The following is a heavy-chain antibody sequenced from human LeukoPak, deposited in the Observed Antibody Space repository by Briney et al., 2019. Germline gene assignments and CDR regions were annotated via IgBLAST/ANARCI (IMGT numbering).Heavy chain of an antibody. V-gene: IGHV3-13*01. D-gene: IGHD6-6*01. J-gene: IGHJ6*02. CDR1: GFTFSSYS. CDR2: IGTAGDT. Sequence: GGSLRLSCAASGFTFSSYSMNWVRQAPGKGLEWVSAIGTAGDTYYPGSVKGRFTISRENAKNSLYLQMNSLRAGDTAVYYCARAHFEYSSSVGDYGMDVWGQGTTVTVSS. CDR3: ARAHFEYSSSVGDYGMDV.